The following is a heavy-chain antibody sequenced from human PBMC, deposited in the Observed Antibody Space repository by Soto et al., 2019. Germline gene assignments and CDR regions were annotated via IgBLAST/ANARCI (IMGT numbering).Heavy chain of an antibody. CDR1: GGTFSSYA. CDR3: GAVGCSGGSCYSFYYGMDV. J-gene: IGHJ6*02. V-gene: IGHV1-69*12. CDR2: IIPIFGTA. D-gene: IGHD2-15*01. Sequence: QVQLVQSGAEVKKPGSSVKVSCKASGGTFSSYAISWVRHAPGQGLEWMGGIIPIFGTANYAQKFQGRVTITADESTSTAYMELSSLRSEDTAVYYCGAVGCSGGSCYSFYYGMDVWGQGTTVTVSS.